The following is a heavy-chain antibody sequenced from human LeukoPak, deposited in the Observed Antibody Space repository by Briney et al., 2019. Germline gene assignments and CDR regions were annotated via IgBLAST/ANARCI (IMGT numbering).Heavy chain of an antibody. D-gene: IGHD4-17*01. CDR3: ARGRSGGDRAP. V-gene: IGHV1-2*02. J-gene: IGHJ5*02. CDR1: GYTFTGYY. Sequence: ASVKVSCKASGYTFTGYYMHWVRQAPGQGREWMGWINPNSGGTNYAQKFQGRVIMNRDKSISTAYMELSRLRFDDTAVYYCARGRSGGDRAPWGEGTLVTVCS. CDR2: INPNSGGT.